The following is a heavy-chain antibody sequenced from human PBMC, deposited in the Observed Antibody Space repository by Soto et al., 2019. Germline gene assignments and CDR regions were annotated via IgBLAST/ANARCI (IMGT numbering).Heavy chain of an antibody. Sequence: ASVKVSCKASGYTFTSYDINWVRQATGQGLEWMGWMNPNSGNTGYAQKFQGRVTMTRNTSISTAYMELSSLRSEDTAVYYCARGGCSSTSCPALGYYYMDVWGKGTTVTVSS. D-gene: IGHD2-2*01. CDR1: GYTFTSYD. CDR2: MNPNSGNT. J-gene: IGHJ6*03. V-gene: IGHV1-8*01. CDR3: ARGGCSSTSCPALGYYYMDV.